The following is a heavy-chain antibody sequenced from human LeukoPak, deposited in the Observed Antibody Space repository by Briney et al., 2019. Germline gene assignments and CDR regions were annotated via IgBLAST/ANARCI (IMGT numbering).Heavy chain of an antibody. CDR2: IWYDGSNK. CDR1: GFTFSSYG. J-gene: IGHJ4*02. Sequence: PGGSPRLSCAASGFTFSSYGMHWVRQAPGKGLEWVAVIWYDGSNKYYADSVKGRFTISRDNSKNTLYLQMNSLRAEDTAVYYCARAYCSSTSCFLFDYWGQGTLVTVSS. D-gene: IGHD2-2*01. V-gene: IGHV3-33*01. CDR3: ARAYCSSTSCFLFDY.